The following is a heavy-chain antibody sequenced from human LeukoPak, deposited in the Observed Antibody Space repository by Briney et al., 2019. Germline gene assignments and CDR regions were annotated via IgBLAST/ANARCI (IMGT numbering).Heavy chain of an antibody. V-gene: IGHV3-9*01. CDR2: ISWNSGSI. D-gene: IGHD3-10*01. CDR1: GFTFDDYA. J-gene: IGHJ4*02. Sequence: GGSLRLSCAASGFTFDDYAMHWVRQAPGKGLEWVSGISWNSGSIGYADSVKGRFTISRDNAKNSLYLQMSSLRAEDTALYYCARLEYYYGSGSKGSRYYFDYWGQGTLVTVSS. CDR3: ARLEYYYGSGSKGSRYYFDY.